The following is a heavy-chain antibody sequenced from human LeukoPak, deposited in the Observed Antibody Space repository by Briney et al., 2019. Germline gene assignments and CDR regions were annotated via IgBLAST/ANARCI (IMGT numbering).Heavy chain of an antibody. CDR2: IYYSGST. V-gene: IGHV4-59*01. CDR3: ARVDLWFGELSGFDY. Sequence: PSETLSLTCTVSGGSISSYYWSWIRQPPGKGPEWIGYIYYSGSTNYNPSLKSRVTISVDTSKNQFSLKLSSVTAADTAVYYCARVDLWFGELSGFDYWGQGTLVTVSS. CDR1: GGSISSYY. J-gene: IGHJ4*02. D-gene: IGHD3-10*01.